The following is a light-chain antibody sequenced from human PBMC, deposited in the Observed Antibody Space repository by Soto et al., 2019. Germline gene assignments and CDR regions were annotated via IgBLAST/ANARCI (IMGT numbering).Light chain of an antibody. J-gene: IGKJ4*01. Sequence: LVLTQSPGTLSLSPGGRATLSCRASQTVNNNYLAWYQQIPGQAPRLLISGASGRATGTPDRFSGSASGTDFTLTISRLEPEDFAVYYCQQYGSPTLNFGGGTKV. CDR1: QTVNNNY. V-gene: IGKV3-20*01. CDR3: QQYGSPTLN. CDR2: GAS.